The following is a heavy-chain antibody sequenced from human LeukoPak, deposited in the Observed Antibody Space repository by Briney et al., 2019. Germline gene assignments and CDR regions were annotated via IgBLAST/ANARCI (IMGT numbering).Heavy chain of an antibody. V-gene: IGHV1-46*01. CDR1: GYTFTSYY. D-gene: IGHD3-10*01. CDR2: INPSGGST. Sequence: GASVKVSCKASGYTFTSYYMHWVRQAPGQGLEWMGIINPSGGSTSYAQKFQGRVTMTRDTSTSTVYMELSSLRSEDTAVYYCAKVPAGGRGSPFTPGGRGPLATVSA. J-gene: IGHJ4*02. CDR3: AKVPAGGRGSPFTP.